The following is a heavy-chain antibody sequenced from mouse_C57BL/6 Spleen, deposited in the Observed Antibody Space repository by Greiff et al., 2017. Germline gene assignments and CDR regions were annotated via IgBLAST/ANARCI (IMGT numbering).Heavy chain of an antibody. Sequence: QVQLQQPGAELVMPGASVKLSCKASGYTFTSYWMHWVKQRPGQGLEWIGEIDPSDSYTNYNQKFKGKSTLTVDKSSSTAYMQLSSLTSEDSEVYDCERSHYCGSSPCAMEYWGQGTSVTVS. CDR2: IDPSDSYT. V-gene: IGHV1-69*01. D-gene: IGHD1-1*01. CDR3: ERSHYCGSSPCAMEY. CDR1: GYTFTSYW. J-gene: IGHJ4*01.